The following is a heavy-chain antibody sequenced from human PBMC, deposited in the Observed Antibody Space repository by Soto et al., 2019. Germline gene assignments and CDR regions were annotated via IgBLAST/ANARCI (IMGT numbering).Heavy chain of an antibody. Sequence: QVQLVESGGGVVQPGRSLRLSCAASGFTFSSYALHWVRQAPGRGLEWVALISFDGSDKYYADSVRGRFTISRDNSKNTLFLQMNSLRADDTALYYCARGGGFCGADCYKGGIDYWGQGTLVTVSS. CDR3: ARGGGFCGADCYKGGIDY. V-gene: IGHV3-30-3*01. D-gene: IGHD2-21*02. J-gene: IGHJ4*02. CDR1: GFTFSSYA. CDR2: ISFDGSDK.